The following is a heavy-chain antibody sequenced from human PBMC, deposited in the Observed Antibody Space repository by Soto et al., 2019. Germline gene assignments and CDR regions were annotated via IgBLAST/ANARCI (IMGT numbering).Heavy chain of an antibody. J-gene: IGHJ5*02. CDR2: ISYDGSNK. Sequence: GVSLRLSCAASGFTFSSYAMHWVRPAPGKGLEWVAVISYDGSNKYYADSVKGRFTISRDNSKNTLYLQMNSLRAEDTAVYYCARDTRYYYGSGSYEGWFDPWGQGTLVTVSS. CDR3: ARDTRYYYGSGSYEGWFDP. CDR1: GFTFSSYA. V-gene: IGHV3-30*04. D-gene: IGHD3-10*01.